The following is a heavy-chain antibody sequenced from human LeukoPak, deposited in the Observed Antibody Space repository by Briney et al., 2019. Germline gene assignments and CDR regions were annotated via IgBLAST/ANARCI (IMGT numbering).Heavy chain of an antibody. CDR3: VRVPFAFYGMEV. Sequence: PSGTLSLTCAVSSDSIGSNNWWSWVRQPPGKGREWIGEIYHSGSPNYNPSLKSRVTISADTPKNQLSLKLSSVTAADTAVYYCVRVPFAFYGMEVWGKGTTVSVSS. J-gene: IGHJ6*04. V-gene: IGHV4-4*02. CDR2: IYHSGSP. CDR1: SDSIGSNNW. D-gene: IGHD4/OR15-4a*01.